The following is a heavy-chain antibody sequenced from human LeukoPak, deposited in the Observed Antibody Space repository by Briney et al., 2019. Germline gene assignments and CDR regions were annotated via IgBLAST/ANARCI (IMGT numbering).Heavy chain of an antibody. V-gene: IGHV1-2*02. CDR2: INPNSGGT. D-gene: IGHD5-12*01. CDR3: ARGGYSGYDYHYYGMDV. CDR1: GYTFTGYY. J-gene: IGHJ6*02. Sequence: ASVKVSCKASGYTFTGYYMHWVRQAPGQGLEWMGWINPNSGGTNYAQKFQGRVTMTRDTSISTAYMELSRLRSDDTAVYYCARGGYSGYDYHYYGMDVWGQGTTVTVSS.